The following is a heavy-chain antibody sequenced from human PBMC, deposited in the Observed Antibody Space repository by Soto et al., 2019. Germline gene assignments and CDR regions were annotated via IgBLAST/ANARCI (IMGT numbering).Heavy chain of an antibody. J-gene: IGHJ4*02. CDR1: SGSFSGYY. CDR2: IYHSGST. CDR3: ARAMAAARPRSVDD. D-gene: IGHD6-13*01. V-gene: IGHV4-34*01. Sequence: SETLSLTCTVYSGSFSGYYWSWLRQPPGKGLEWIGEIYHSGSTNYTPSLKSRVTISLDTPKNQCSLKLSSLTSADTAVYYWARAMAAARPRSVDDGGQGALVTVSS.